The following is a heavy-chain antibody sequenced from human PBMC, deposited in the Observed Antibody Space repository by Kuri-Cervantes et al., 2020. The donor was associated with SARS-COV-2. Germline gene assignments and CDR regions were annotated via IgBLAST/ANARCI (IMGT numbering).Heavy chain of an antibody. J-gene: IGHJ6*02. CDR2: IRDDGSNK. Sequence: GESLKISCAASGFTFSSYGMHWVRQAPGKGLEWVAFIRDDGSNKYYADSVKGRFTISRDNSKKTLYLQMNSLRAEDTAVYYCASGVITAHYYYCYGMDVWGQGTTVTVSS. V-gene: IGHV3-30*02. CDR3: ASGVITAHYYYCYGMDV. D-gene: IGHD3-10*01. CDR1: GFTFSSYG.